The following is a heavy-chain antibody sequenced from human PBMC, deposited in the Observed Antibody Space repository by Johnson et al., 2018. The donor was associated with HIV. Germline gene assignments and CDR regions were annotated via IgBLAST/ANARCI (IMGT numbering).Heavy chain of an antibody. V-gene: IGHV3-7*02. CDR2: INQDGSDR. Sequence: VQLVESGGGLVQPGGSLRLSCATSGSTFSSNWMSWVRQAPGKGLEWVANINQDGSDRYYVNSVKGRFTISRDDPKNSLYLQMNSLRAEDTAVYYCARGSGLADAFDIWGQGTMVTVSS. CDR3: ARGSGLADAFDI. D-gene: IGHD5/OR15-5a*01. CDR1: GSTFSSNW. J-gene: IGHJ3*02.